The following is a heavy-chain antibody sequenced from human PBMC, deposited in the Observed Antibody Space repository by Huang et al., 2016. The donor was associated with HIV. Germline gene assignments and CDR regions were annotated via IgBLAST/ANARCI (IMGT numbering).Heavy chain of an antibody. CDR3: AREASWGCRGGSCYLDH. D-gene: IGHD2-15*01. CDR1: EYTFTDYY. Sequence: QVQLVQSGTEVKKPGASVKVSCKTSEYTFTDYYVPWVRQAPGQGLEWMGWVNPNTDVIKYAQKFQGRVTMTSDTSMSTAYMELTSLISDDTAVYYCAREASWGCRGGSCYLDHWGQGTLVTVSS. V-gene: IGHV1-2*02. J-gene: IGHJ5*02. CDR2: VNPNTDVI.